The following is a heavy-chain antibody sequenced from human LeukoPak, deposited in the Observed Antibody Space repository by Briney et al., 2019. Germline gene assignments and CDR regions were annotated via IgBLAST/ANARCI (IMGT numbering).Heavy chain of an antibody. V-gene: IGHV3-30*04. CDR3: ASDWRMVRGLIKGVIDY. CDR1: GFASSTFD. D-gene: IGHD3-10*01. CDR2: VSSDGRNK. Sequence: GGSLRLSCAASGFASSTFDMHWVRQAPGKGLEWVADVSSDGRNKYYGDSVKGRFTISRDNSKTTLYLQMNSLRAEDTAVYYCASDWRMVRGLIKGVIDYWGQGTLVTVSS. J-gene: IGHJ4*02.